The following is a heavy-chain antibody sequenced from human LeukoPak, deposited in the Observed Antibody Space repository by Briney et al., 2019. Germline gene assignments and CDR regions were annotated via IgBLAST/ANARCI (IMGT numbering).Heavy chain of an antibody. Sequence: SETLSLTCTVSGGSLILYYWSWIRQPPGKGGEGIGYFYDTRSPKYNPSLERRVTISVDMSSKQFSLNLTSATAEATTRYYRPRGRGSLTCWGQGTLATVSS. D-gene: IGHD3-10*01. CDR3: PRGRGSLTC. CDR1: GGSLILYY. J-gene: IGHJ4*02. CDR2: FYDTRSP. V-gene: IGHV4-59*01.